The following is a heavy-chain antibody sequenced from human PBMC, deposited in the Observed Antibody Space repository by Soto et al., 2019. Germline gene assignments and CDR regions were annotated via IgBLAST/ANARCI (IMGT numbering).Heavy chain of an antibody. D-gene: IGHD2-21*01. Sequence: PGESLKISCKGSGYSFTSYWISWVRQMPGKGLEWMGRIDPSDSYTNYSPSFQGHVTISADKSISTAYLQWSSLKASDTAMYYCASDCCAYYYYRMDVSCQGTTVTVSS. J-gene: IGHJ6*02. CDR3: ASDCCAYYYYRMDV. V-gene: IGHV5-10-1*01. CDR1: GYSFTSYW. CDR2: IDPSDSYT.